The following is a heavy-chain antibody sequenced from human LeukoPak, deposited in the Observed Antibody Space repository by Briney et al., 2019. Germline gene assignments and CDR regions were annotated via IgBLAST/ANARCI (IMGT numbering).Heavy chain of an antibody. D-gene: IGHD5-12*01. CDR2: ISYSGST. V-gene: IGHV4-59*08. J-gene: IGHJ4*02. CDR3: ARRAEATIGNYFDY. CDR1: GGSVSGYL. Sequence: SETLSLTCTVSGGSVSGYLWNWIRQPPGKGLEWIGYISYSGSTNYNPSLKSRVTISLDMSKNQFSLKLNSVTAADTAVYYCARRAEATIGNYFDYWGQGTLVTVSS.